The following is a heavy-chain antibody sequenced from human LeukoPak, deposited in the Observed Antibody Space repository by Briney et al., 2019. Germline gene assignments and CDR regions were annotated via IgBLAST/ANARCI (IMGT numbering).Heavy chain of an antibody. CDR2: ISYDGSNK. D-gene: IGHD3-10*01. CDR1: GFTFSSYA. J-gene: IGHJ4*02. V-gene: IGHV3-30*04. CDR3: ARDSSGGNYFDY. Sequence: PGGSLRLSCAASGFTFSSYAMHWVRQAPGKGLEWVAAISYDGSNKYYVDSVKGRFTISRDNSKNTLYLQMNSLRAEDTAVYYCARDSSGGNYFDYWGQGTLVTVSS.